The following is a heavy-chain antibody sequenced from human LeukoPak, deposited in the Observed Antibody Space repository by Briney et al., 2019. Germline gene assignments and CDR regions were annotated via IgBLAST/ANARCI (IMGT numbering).Heavy chain of an antibody. V-gene: IGHV1-2*02. CDR1: GYTFTGYY. J-gene: IGHJ4*02. CDR2: INPNSGGK. CDR3: ARVLVGYYGLGSYPSDY. Sequence: ASVNVSCRASGYTFTGYYIHWVRQATGQGLEWVGWINPNSGGKKYAQKSQGTVTMTRETSISTDNIELSRLRSDDTAVNYGARVLVGYYGLGSYPSDYWGQGPLVTVSS. D-gene: IGHD3-10*01.